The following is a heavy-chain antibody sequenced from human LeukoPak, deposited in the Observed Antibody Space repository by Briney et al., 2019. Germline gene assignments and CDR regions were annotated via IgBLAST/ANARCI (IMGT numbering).Heavy chain of an antibody. J-gene: IGHJ4*02. CDR1: GFTSSSYG. V-gene: IGHV3-30*02. Sequence: GGSLRLSCAASGFTSSSYGMHWVRQAPGKGLEWVAFIRYDGSSKYYADSVKGRFTISRDNAKNSLYLQMNSLRAEDTAVYYCARDIVVVPAAGGPWGVDYWGQGTLVTVSS. CDR3: ARDIVVVPAAGGPWGVDY. CDR2: IRYDGSSK. D-gene: IGHD2-2*01.